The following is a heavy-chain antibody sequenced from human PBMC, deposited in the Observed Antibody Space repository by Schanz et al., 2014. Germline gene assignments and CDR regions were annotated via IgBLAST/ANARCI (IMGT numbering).Heavy chain of an antibody. CDR2: ISVYNHNK. Sequence: QVQLVQSGAEVKKPGATVKVSCKASGYIFINSGISWVRQAPGQGLEWMGWISVYNHNKEYDQKFQGRVTMTTDTSTSTAYMALTDLRSDDTAVYYCARDSGPYYDKSMDVWGQGTTXAVSS. CDR1: GYIFINSG. D-gene: IGHD3-9*01. CDR3: ARDSGPYYDKSMDV. J-gene: IGHJ6*02. V-gene: IGHV1-18*01.